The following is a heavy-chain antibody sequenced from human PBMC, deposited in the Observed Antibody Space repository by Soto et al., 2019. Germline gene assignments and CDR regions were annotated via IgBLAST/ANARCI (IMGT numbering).Heavy chain of an antibody. J-gene: IGHJ6*02. Sequence: ASVNVSCKASGYTFTGYYMHWVRQAAGQGLEWMGWINPNSGGTNYAQKFQGWVTMTRDTSISTAYMELSRLRSDDTAVYYCARSYDFWSGYPPLDYYYGMDVWGQGTTVTVSS. CDR3: ARSYDFWSGYPPLDYYYGMDV. D-gene: IGHD3-3*01. CDR2: INPNSGGT. V-gene: IGHV1-2*04. CDR1: GYTFTGYY.